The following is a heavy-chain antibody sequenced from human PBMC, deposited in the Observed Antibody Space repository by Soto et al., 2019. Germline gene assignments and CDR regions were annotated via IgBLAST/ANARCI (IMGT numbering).Heavy chain of an antibody. CDR2: IYPSGIT. CDR1: GSSISSGGYY. D-gene: IGHD1-26*01. Sequence: SETLSLTCTVSGSSISSGGYYWSWIRQPPGKGLEWIGEIYPSGITNYSPSLKSRVTMSVDKSKNQFSLKLNSVTAADTAMYYCAREAYKRGATNPFFDYWGQGTLVTVSS. J-gene: IGHJ4*02. V-gene: IGHV4-39*07. CDR3: AREAYKRGATNPFFDY.